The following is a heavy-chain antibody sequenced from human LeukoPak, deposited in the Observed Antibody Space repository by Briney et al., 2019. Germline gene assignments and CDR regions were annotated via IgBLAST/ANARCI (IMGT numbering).Heavy chain of an antibody. Sequence: GWSVTLSCLGSRFIFLYHAMSWVRPAPWKGVEWVSAISGRGGSTYYADSVQGRFTISRDNSKNTLYLQMNSLRAEDTAVYYCAKDGGYYGSGSYYKPPYFDYWGQGTLVTVSS. J-gene: IGHJ4*02. CDR1: RFIFLYHA. CDR3: AKDGGYYGSGSYYKPPYFDY. CDR2: ISGRGGST. V-gene: IGHV3-23*01. D-gene: IGHD3-10*01.